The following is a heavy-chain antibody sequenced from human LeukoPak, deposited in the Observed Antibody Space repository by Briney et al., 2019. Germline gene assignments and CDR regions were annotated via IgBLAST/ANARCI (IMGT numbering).Heavy chain of an antibody. CDR3: ATAARRLGELSFFDY. V-gene: IGHV1-24*01. Sequence: ASVKVSCKVSGYTLTELSMHWVRQAPGNGLEWMGGFDPEDGETIYAQKFQGRVTMTEDTSTDTAYMELSSLRSEDAAVYYCATAARRLGELSFFDYWGQGTLVTVSS. CDR1: GYTLTELS. CDR2: FDPEDGET. J-gene: IGHJ4*02. D-gene: IGHD3-16*02.